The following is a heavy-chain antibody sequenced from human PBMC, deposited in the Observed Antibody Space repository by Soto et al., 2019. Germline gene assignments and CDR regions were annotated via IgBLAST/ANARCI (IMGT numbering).Heavy chain of an antibody. V-gene: IGHV4-39*01. J-gene: IGHJ6*02. D-gene: IGHD1-26*01. CDR2: IYYSGST. CDR1: GGSISSSSYY. CDR3: ARQATTGWADWMDV. Sequence: TVSGGSISSSSYYWGWIRQPPGKGLEWIGSIYYSGSTYYNPSLKSRVTISVDTSKNQFSLKLSSVTAADTAVYYCARQATTGWADWMDVWGQGTTVTVSS.